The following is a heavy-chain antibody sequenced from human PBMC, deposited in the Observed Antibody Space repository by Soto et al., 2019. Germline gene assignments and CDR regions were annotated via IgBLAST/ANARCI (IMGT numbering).Heavy chain of an antibody. Sequence: QVQLVQSGAEVKKPGSSVKVSCKASGGTFSSYAISWVRQAPGQGLEWMGGIIPIFGTANHAQKIQGRVRITADESTSTAYMELSSRRSEDTAVYYCARESRYCSGGSCYFLPGIDYWGQGTRVTVSS. D-gene: IGHD2-15*01. CDR2: IIPIFGTA. CDR1: GGTFSSYA. V-gene: IGHV1-69*12. CDR3: ARESRYCSGGSCYFLPGIDY. J-gene: IGHJ4*02.